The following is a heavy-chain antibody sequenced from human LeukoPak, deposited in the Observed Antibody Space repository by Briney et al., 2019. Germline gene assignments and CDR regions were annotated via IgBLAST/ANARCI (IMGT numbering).Heavy chain of an antibody. D-gene: IGHD3-3*01. CDR3: ARLTGLRFLTRGIDY. CDR2: IYYDGST. Sequence: SETLSLTCTVSGGSISSSTYYWGWIRQPPGKGLEWIGNIYYDGSTYYNPSVKSRVTISIDTSKNQFSLKLSSVTAADTAVYYCARLTGLRFLTRGIDYWGQGTLVTVSS. J-gene: IGHJ4*02. CDR1: GGSISSSTYY. V-gene: IGHV4-39*01.